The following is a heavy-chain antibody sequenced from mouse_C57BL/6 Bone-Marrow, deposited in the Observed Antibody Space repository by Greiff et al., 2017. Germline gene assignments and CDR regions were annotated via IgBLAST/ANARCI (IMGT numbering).Heavy chain of an antibody. CDR3: ARLYDYDGVFAY. CDR1: GYTFTSYW. CDR2: IYPGSGST. D-gene: IGHD2-4*01. J-gene: IGHJ3*01. V-gene: IGHV1-55*01. Sequence: QVQLQQPGAELVKPGASVKMSCKASGYTFTSYWITWVKQRPGQGLEWIGDIYPGSGSTNYNEKFKSKATLTVDTSSSTAYMQLSSLTSEDSAVYYCARLYDYDGVFAYWGQGTLVTVSA.